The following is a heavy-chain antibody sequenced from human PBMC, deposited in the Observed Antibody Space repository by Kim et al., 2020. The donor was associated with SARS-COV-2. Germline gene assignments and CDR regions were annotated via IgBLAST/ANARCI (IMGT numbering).Heavy chain of an antibody. V-gene: IGHV3-48*03. Sequence: GGSLRLSCAASGFTFSSYEMNWVRQAPGKGLEWVSYISSSGSTIYYADSVKGRFTISRDNAKNSLYLQMNSLRAEDTAVYYCARVGPRTVLRFLEWYRDYYGMDVWGQGTTVTVSS. CDR2: ISSSGSTI. CDR3: ARVGPRTVLRFLEWYRDYYGMDV. CDR1: GFTFSSYE. J-gene: IGHJ6*02. D-gene: IGHD3-3*01.